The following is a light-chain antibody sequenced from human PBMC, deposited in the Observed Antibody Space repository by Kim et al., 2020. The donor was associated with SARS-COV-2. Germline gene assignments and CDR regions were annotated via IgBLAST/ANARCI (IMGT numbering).Light chain of an antibody. CDR1: QSVSSY. V-gene: IGKV3-11*01. J-gene: IGKJ2*03. Sequence: EIVLTQSPATLSLSPGERATLSCRASQSVSSYLAWYQQKPGQAPRLLIYDASNRATGIPARFSGSGSGTDFTLTIRSLEPEDFAVYYCQQRSNWPPGYSFGQGTKLEI. CDR3: QQRSNWPPGYS. CDR2: DAS.